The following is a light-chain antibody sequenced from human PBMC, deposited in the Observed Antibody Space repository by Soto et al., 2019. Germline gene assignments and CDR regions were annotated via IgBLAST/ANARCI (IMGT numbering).Light chain of an antibody. V-gene: IGKV1-27*01. CDR2: TAS. J-gene: IGKJ5*01. CDR1: QGISNY. Sequence: DIEIIQSPSSLSASVGARVTITCRAGQGISNYLAWYQQKQGKVPNLLIYTASTLQSGVSSRFSGSGSGTDFTITISSLQPEDFATYYCQKYNSAPYTFGQGTRLEIK. CDR3: QKYNSAPYT.